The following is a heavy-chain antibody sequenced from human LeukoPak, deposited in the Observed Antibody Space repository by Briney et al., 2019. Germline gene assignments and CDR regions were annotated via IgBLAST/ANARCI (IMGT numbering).Heavy chain of an antibody. V-gene: IGHV4-59*01. CDR1: GGSISGYY. D-gene: IGHD2-21*02. J-gene: IGHJ5*02. CDR3: ARVGHNCGGDYYSPWFDP. CDR2: IYYSGST. Sequence: SETLSLTCTVSGGSISGYYWSWIRQPPGKGLEWVGYIYYSGSTNYNPSLKSRVTISVDTSKNQFSLKLTSVTAADTAVYYCARVGHNCGGDYYSPWFDPWGQGTLVTVSS.